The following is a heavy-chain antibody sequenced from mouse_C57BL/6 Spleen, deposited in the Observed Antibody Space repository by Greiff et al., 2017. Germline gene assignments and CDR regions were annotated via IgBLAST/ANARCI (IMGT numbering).Heavy chain of an antibody. D-gene: IGHD1-1*01. CDR1: GFNFKDYY. J-gene: IGHJ1*03. CDR2: IDPEDGET. V-gene: IGHV14-2*01. CDR3: ARDYYGSSYFDV. Sequence: EVQLQESGAELVKPGASVKLSCTASGFNFKDYYMHWVKQRTEQGLEWIGRIDPEDGETKYAAKFQGKATITADTSSTTAYMQLSSLTSEDTAVYYCARDYYGSSYFDVWGTGTTVTVSS.